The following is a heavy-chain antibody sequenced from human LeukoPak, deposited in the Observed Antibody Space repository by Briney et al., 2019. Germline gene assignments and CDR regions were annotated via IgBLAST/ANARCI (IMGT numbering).Heavy chain of an antibody. V-gene: IGHV6-1*01. Sequence: SQTLSLTCAISGDSVSSNSAAWNWIRQSPSRGLEWLGRTYYRSKWYNDYAVSVKSRITINPDTSKNQFSLQLNSVTPEDTAVYYCAGGSGSYYNYYYYMDVWGKGTTVTFSS. CDR3: AGGSGSYYNYYYYMDV. CDR1: GDSVSSNSAA. D-gene: IGHD3-10*01. CDR2: TYYRSKWYN. J-gene: IGHJ6*03.